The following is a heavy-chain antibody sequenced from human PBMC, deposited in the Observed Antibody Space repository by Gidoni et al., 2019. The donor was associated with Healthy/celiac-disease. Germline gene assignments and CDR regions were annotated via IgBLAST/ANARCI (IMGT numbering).Heavy chain of an antibody. Sequence: EVQLVESGGGLVKPGGSLRLSCAASGFTFSNAWMSWVRQAPGKGLEWVGRIKSKTDGGTTDYAAPVKGRFPISRDDSKNTLYLQMNSLKTEDTAVYYCTTITMIVVANGHWGQGTLVTVSS. D-gene: IGHD3-22*01. CDR2: IKSKTDGGTT. J-gene: IGHJ4*02. CDR1: GFTFSNAW. CDR3: TTITMIVVANGH. V-gene: IGHV3-15*01.